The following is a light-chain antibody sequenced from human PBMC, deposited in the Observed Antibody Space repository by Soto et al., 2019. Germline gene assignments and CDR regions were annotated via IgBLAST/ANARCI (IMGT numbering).Light chain of an antibody. J-gene: IGKJ1*01. V-gene: IGKV3-20*01. CDR1: QSVTSNY. CDR3: QQYGTSPRT. Sequence: EIVLTQSPGTLSLSPGERATLFCRASQSVTSNYLAWYQQKSGQAPSLLIYGASSRATGIPDRFSGSGSGTDFTLTISRLEPEDFAVYYCQQYGTSPRTFGQGTKVEIK. CDR2: GAS.